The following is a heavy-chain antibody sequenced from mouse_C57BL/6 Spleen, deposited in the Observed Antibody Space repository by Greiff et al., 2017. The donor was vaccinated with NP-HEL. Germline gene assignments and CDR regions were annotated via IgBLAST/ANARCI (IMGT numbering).Heavy chain of an antibody. J-gene: IGHJ3*01. CDR3: ARHITTRWFAY. CDR2: ISYDGSN. D-gene: IGHD1-2*01. Sequence: EVKVEESGPGLVKPSQSLSLTCSVTGYSITSGYYWNWIRQFPGNKLEWMGYISYDGSNNYNPSLKNRISITRDTSKNQFFLKLNSVTTEDTATYYCARHITTRWFAYWGQGTLVTVSA. V-gene: IGHV3-6*01. CDR1: GYSITSGYY.